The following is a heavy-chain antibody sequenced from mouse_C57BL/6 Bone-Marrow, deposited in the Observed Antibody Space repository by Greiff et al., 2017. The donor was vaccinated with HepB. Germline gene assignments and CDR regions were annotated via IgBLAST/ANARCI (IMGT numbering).Heavy chain of an antibody. J-gene: IGHJ1*03. CDR1: GFTFSSYT. Sequence: EVKVEESGGGLVKPGGSLKLSCAASGFTFSSYTMSWVRQTPEKRLEWVATISGGGGNTYYPDSVKGRFTISRDNAKNTLYLQMRSLRSEDTALYYCSRVPSRYDWYFDVWGTGTTVTVSS. CDR2: ISGGGGNT. CDR3: SRVPSRYDWYFDV. D-gene: IGHD1-1*01. V-gene: IGHV5-9*01.